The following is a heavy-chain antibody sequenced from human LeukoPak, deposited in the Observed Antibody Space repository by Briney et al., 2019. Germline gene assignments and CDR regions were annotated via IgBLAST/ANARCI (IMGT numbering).Heavy chain of an antibody. V-gene: IGHV3-15*01. CDR3: TTVGGGYLGY. J-gene: IGHJ4*02. CDR2: IKSNTDGGTT. Sequence: GGSLRLSCAASGFTFSNAWMSWVRQAPGKGLEWVGRIKSNTDGGTTDYAAPVKGRFIISRDDSKNTLYLQMNSLKTEDTAVYYCTTVGGGYLGYWGQGTLVTVSS. D-gene: IGHD5-18*01. CDR1: GFTFSNAW.